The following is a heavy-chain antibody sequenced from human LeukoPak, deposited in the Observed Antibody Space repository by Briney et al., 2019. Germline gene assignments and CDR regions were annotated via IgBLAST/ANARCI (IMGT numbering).Heavy chain of an antibody. J-gene: IGHJ4*02. CDR1: GYTFIGYY. CDR2: INPNSGGT. Sequence: ASVKVSCKAPGYTFIGYYMHWVRQAPGQGLEWMGWINPNSGGTNYAQKFQGRVTMTRDTSISTAYMELSRLRSDDTAVYYCASGDSSSDPYFDYWGQGTLVTVSS. V-gene: IGHV1-2*02. D-gene: IGHD6-13*01. CDR3: ASGDSSSDPYFDY.